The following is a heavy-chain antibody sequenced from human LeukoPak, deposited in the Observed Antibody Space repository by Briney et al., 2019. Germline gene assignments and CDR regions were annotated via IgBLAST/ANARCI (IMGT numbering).Heavy chain of an antibody. D-gene: IGHD3-22*01. CDR2: ISAYNGDT. Sequence: ASVKVPCKASGFTFTNYGISWLRQAPGQGLEWMGWISAYNGDTKYAQKLQGRVTMTTDTSTSTAYMELRSLTSDDTAVYYCARDFSNTSGFKVVFGYWGQGTLVTVSS. V-gene: IGHV1-18*01. J-gene: IGHJ4*02. CDR1: GFTFTNYG. CDR3: ARDFSNTSGFKVVFGY.